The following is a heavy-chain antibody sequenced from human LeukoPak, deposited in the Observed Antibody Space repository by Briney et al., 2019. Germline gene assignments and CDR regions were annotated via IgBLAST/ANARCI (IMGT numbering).Heavy chain of an antibody. CDR2: FDPEDGET. V-gene: IGHV1-24*01. CDR1: GYTLTELS. CDR3: ATGTINCSGGKCYSNFDY. Sequence: GASVKVSCKVSGYTLTELSIHWVRQAPGEGLEWMGGFDPEDGETIYAQKFQGRVTMTEDTSTDTAYMELSSLRSEDTAVYYCATGTINCSGGKCYSNFDYWGQGTLVTVSS. J-gene: IGHJ4*02. D-gene: IGHD2-15*01.